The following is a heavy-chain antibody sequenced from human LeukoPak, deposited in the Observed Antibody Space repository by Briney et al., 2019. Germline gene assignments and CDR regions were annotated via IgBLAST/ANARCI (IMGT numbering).Heavy chain of an antibody. CDR1: GFTFSSYG. V-gene: IGHV3-7*03. CDR3: ARGASPYYYYGKDV. J-gene: IGHJ6*02. Sequence: GGSLRLSCAASGFTFSSYGMHWVRQAPGKGPEWVANIKQDGSEKYYVDSVKGRFTISRDNAKNSLYLQMNSLRAEDTAVYYCARGASPYYYYGKDVWGQGTTVTVSS. CDR2: IKQDGSEK. D-gene: IGHD1-26*01.